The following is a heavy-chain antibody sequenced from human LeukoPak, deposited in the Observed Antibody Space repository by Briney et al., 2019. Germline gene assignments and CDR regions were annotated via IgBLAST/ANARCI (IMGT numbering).Heavy chain of an antibody. CDR1: GFTFSSYG. J-gene: IGHJ4*02. D-gene: IGHD4-17*01. CDR2: IRYDGSNK. V-gene: IGHV3-30*02. Sequence: GGSLRLSCAASGFTFSSYGMHWVRQAPGKGLEWVAFIRYDGSNKYYADSVKGRFTISRDNSKNTLYLQMNSLRAEDTAVYYCAKEGYGDYASFDYWGQGTLVTVSS. CDR3: AKEGYGDYASFDY.